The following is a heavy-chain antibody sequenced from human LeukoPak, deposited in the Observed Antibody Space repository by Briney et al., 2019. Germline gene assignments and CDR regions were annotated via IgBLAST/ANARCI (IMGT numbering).Heavy chain of an antibody. CDR3: ARFKVGTNTTQKNAFDI. CDR1: ELNFKTHA. J-gene: IGHJ3*02. V-gene: IGHV3-30*01. Sequence: GGSLRLSCVVSELNFKTHAMHWVRQAPGKGLEWVAVISFDATKEYFGKSVKGRFTISRDNSKATLYLQMHRLRIEDTALYFCARFKVGTNTTQKNAFDIWGRGTVVAVSS. D-gene: IGHD1-1*01. CDR2: ISFDATKE.